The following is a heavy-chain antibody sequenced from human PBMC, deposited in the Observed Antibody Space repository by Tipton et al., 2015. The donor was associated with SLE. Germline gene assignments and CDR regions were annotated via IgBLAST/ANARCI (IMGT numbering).Heavy chain of an antibody. V-gene: IGHV4-34*01. CDR1: GGSFSGYY. CDR2: INHSGST. CDR3: AREAAAGTVDY. Sequence: TLSLTCAVYGGSFSGYYWSWIRQPPGKGLEWIGEINHSGSTNYNPSLKSRVTISVDTSKNQFSLKLSSVTAADTAVYYCAREAAAGTVDYWGQGTLVTVSS. D-gene: IGHD6-13*01. J-gene: IGHJ4*02.